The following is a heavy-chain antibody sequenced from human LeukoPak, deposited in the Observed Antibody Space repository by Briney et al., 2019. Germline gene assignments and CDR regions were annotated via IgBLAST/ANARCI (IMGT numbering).Heavy chain of an antibody. D-gene: IGHD2-15*01. CDR3: ARDYCSGGSCYFRVFDY. Sequence: ASVKVSCKASGYTFTSYYMHWVRQAPGQGLEWMGIINPSGGSTSYAQKFQGRVTMTRDMSTSTVYMELSRLRSDDTAVCYCARDYCSGGSCYFRVFDYWGQGTLVTVSS. CDR2: INPSGGST. CDR1: GYTFTSYY. V-gene: IGHV1-46*01. J-gene: IGHJ4*02.